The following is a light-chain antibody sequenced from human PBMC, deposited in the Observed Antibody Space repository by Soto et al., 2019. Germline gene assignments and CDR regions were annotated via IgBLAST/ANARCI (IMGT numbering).Light chain of an antibody. CDR1: SSNIGAGYD. CDR3: QSYDSSLSAYYV. V-gene: IGLV1-40*01. CDR2: GNS. J-gene: IGLJ1*01. Sequence: VLTQPPSVSGAPGQRVTISCTGSSSNIGAGYDVHWYQQLPGTAPKLLIYGNSNRPSGVPDRFSGSKSGTSASLAITGLQAEDEADYYCQSYDSSLSAYYVFGTGTKVTV.